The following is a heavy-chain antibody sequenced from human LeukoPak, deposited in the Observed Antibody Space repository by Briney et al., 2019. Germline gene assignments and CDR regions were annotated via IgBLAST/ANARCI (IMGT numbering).Heavy chain of an antibody. CDR2: INQDGSEK. Sequence: GESLKISCAASGFNLNSYWISWVRQAPGKGLEWLANINQDGSEKYYVDSVKGRFTISRDNAKNSLYLQMNSLRAEDTAVYYCTTFYSRLTDYWGQGTLVTVSS. CDR1: GFNLNSYW. J-gene: IGHJ4*02. V-gene: IGHV3-7*05. CDR3: TTFYSRLTDY. D-gene: IGHD6-13*01.